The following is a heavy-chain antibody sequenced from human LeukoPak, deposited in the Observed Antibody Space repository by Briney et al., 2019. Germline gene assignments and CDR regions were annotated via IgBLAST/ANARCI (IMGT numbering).Heavy chain of an antibody. CDR3: ARDLDCSSGSYGFDY. V-gene: IGHV1-69*13. J-gene: IGHJ4*02. Sequence: ASVKVSCKASGYTFTNYTISWVRQAPGQGLEWMAGLIPIFGTANYAQKFQGRVTITADESTSTAYMELSSLRSEDTAVYYCARDLDCSSGSYGFDYWGQGTLVTVSS. D-gene: IGHD1-26*01. CDR1: GYTFTNYT. CDR2: LIPIFGTA.